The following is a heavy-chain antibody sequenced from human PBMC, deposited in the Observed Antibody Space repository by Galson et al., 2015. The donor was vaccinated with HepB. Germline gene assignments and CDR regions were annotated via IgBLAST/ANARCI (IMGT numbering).Heavy chain of an antibody. CDR2: MYYDESDK. CDR3: AKSLVVPADTAHYYYGMDV. V-gene: IGHV3-33*06. CDR1: GFTFHNYG. J-gene: IGHJ6*02. Sequence: SLRLSCAVSGFTFHNYGMHWVRQAPGKGLEWLAVMYYDESDKYYADSVKGRFTISRDNFKNTLYVQMNSLRAEDTAVYYCAKSLVVPADTAHYYYGMDVWGQGTTVTVSS. D-gene: IGHD2-2*01.